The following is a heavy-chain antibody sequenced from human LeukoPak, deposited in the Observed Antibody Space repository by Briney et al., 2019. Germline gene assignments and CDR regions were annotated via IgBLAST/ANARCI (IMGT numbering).Heavy chain of an antibody. CDR1: GFPFSNYN. V-gene: IGHV3-21*01. CDR3: ARDPYSGNYGNYYYYYMDV. Sequence: PGGSLRLSCAASGFPFSNYNMNWVSQAPGKAMEWVSSITSSGTYNFYTDSVRGRFTISRDNAKNSLYLQMDSLGPEDTAVYYCARDPYSGNYGNYYYYYMDVWGKGTTVTISS. D-gene: IGHD1-26*01. J-gene: IGHJ6*03. CDR2: ITSSGTYN.